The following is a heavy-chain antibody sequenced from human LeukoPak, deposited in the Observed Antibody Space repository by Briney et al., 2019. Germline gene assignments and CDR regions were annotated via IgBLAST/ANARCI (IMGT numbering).Heavy chain of an antibody. V-gene: IGHV6-1*01. CDR2: TYYTSKWYN. Sequence: SQTLSLTCAISGDSVSSNSVAWSWVRQSPSRGLEGLGRTYYTSKWYNDYAVSVKSRIIINPETSKNQFSLQLNSVTPEDAAVYYCARDTYGSGSYSFDYWGQGTLVTVSS. CDR1: GDSVSSNSVA. J-gene: IGHJ4*02. D-gene: IGHD3-10*01. CDR3: ARDTYGSGSYSFDY.